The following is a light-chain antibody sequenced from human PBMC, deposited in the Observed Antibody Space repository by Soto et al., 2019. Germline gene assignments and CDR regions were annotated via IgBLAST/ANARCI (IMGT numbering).Light chain of an antibody. Sequence: QSALTQPASVSGSPGQSITISCTGTSSDVGGYNYVSWYQQHPGKAPKLMIYEVSNRPSGVSNRFSGSKSGNTASLTISGLQAEDEADYYCSSYTSSSTIVFGNGTKLTVL. V-gene: IGLV2-14*01. J-gene: IGLJ1*01. CDR3: SSYTSSSTIV. CDR1: SSDVGGYNY. CDR2: EVS.